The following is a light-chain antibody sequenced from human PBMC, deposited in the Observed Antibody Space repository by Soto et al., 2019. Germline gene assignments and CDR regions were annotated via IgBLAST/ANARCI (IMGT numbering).Light chain of an antibody. CDR3: QQYNKWPLT. J-gene: IGKJ4*01. V-gene: IGKV3-15*01. CDR1: QSVSSN. Sequence: EIVMTQSPATLSVSPGERATLSCRASQSVSSNLAWYQQKPGQAPRLLIYGASTRDTGIPARFSGSGSGTEFTLTISSLQSEDFAVYYCQQYNKWPLTFGGGTKVEFK. CDR2: GAS.